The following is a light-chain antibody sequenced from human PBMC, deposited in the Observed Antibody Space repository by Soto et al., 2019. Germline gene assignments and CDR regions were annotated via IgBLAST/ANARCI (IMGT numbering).Light chain of an antibody. CDR3: LQYDNHSWT. CDR1: RSISDW. V-gene: IGKV1-5*01. CDR2: DAS. Sequence: DIQMTQSPSTLSPSVGDRVTITCRASRSISDWLAWYQQKPGKAPKLLIFDASTLKSGVPSRFSGSGSGTEFTLTISSLQPDDAATYYCLQYDNHSWTFGQGTKVDI. J-gene: IGKJ1*01.